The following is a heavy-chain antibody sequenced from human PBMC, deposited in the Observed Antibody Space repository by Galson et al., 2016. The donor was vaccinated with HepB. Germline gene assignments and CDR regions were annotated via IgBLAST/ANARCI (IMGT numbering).Heavy chain of an antibody. D-gene: IGHD3-3*01. CDR2: IRSNSYGGTT. CDR1: GFTFDNYA. Sequence: SLRLSCAGSGFTFDNYAMSWFHQAPGKGLDWVGFIRSNSYGGTTEYAASVKGSFTISRDDSQSIVYLQMNSLKTEDTAVYYCSRVVGLDYDFWSGYPDFDYWGQGALVTVSS. CDR3: SRVVGLDYDFWSGYPDFDY. J-gene: IGHJ4*02. V-gene: IGHV3-49*03.